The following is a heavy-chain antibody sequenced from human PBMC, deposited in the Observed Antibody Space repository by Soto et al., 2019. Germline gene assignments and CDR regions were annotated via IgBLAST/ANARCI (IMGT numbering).Heavy chain of an antibody. D-gene: IGHD3-22*01. CDR2: ISAYNGNT. J-gene: IGHJ5*02. CDR3: ARDRGPSSGYYPYWFDP. CDR1: GYNFILHG. V-gene: IGHV1-18*01. Sequence: ASVKVSCKASGYNFILHGISWVRQAPGQGLEWMGWISAYNGNTNYAQKFQGRVTITADESTSTAYMELSSLRSEDTAVYYCARDRGPSSGYYPYWFDPWGQGTLVTVSS.